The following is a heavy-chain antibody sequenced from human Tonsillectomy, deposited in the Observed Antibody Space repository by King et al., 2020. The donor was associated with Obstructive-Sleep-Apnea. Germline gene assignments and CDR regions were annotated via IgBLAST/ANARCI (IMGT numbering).Heavy chain of an antibody. CDR3: AKLTYCGGDCYHMDV. J-gene: IGHJ6*02. D-gene: IGHD2-21*02. V-gene: IGHV4-59*08. Sequence: VQLVESGPGLVKPSETLSLTCTVSGGSISSYYWTWIRQPPGKGLEWIGYFYYIGSTNYNPSLKSRVTISIDTSRNQFSLRLSSVTAADTAVYYCAKLTYCGGDCYHMDVWGQGTTVTVSS. CDR1: GGSISSYY. CDR2: FYYIGST.